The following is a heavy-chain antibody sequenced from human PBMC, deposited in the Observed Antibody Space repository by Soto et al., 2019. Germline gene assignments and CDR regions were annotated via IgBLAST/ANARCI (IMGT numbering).Heavy chain of an antibody. J-gene: IGHJ4*02. V-gene: IGHV3-23*01. CDR1: GFTFSSYA. CDR3: ARRGSGSYYGF. Sequence: EVQLLESGGGLVQPGGSLRLSCAASGFTFSSYAMRWVRQAPVKGLEWVSAISGSGGSTYYADSVKGRFTISRDNSKNTLYLQMNSLRAEDTAVYFCARRGSGSYYGFWGVGTLVTVSS. D-gene: IGHD1-26*01. CDR2: ISGSGGST.